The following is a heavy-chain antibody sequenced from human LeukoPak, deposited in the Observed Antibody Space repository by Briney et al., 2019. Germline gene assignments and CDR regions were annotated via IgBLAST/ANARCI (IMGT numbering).Heavy chain of an antibody. V-gene: IGHV3-21*01. CDR2: ITGSSNYI. CDR3: VKITSVTGGDC. J-gene: IGHJ4*02. D-gene: IGHD2-21*01. Sequence: GGSLRLSCAASGFSFSSYTMNWVRQAPGQGLEWVSSITGSSNYISYAESVKGRFTISRDNAKDSLTLQMNSLRAEDTAVYYCVKITSVTGGDCWGQGTRLTVSS. CDR1: GFSFSSYT.